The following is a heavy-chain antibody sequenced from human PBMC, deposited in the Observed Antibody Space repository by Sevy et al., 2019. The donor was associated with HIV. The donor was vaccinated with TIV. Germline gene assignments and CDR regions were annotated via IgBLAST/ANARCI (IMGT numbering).Heavy chain of an antibody. CDR3: ARAVVAAAVDNWFDP. Sequence: SETLSLTCAVSGYSISSGYYWGWIRQPPGKWLEWIGSIYHSGSTYYNPSLKSRVTISVDTSKNQFSLKLSSVTAADTAVYFCARAVVAAAVDNWFDPWGQGTLVTVSS. CDR2: IYHSGST. D-gene: IGHD6-13*01. J-gene: IGHJ5*02. CDR1: GYSISSGYY. V-gene: IGHV4-38-2*01.